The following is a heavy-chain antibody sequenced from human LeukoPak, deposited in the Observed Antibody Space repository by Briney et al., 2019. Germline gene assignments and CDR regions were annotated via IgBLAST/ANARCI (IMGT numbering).Heavy chain of an antibody. CDR1: GDSSSNNIYY. CDR2: IGYSGST. Sequence: SETLSLTCTVSGDSSSNNIYYWGWIRQPPGWGLDWIGSIGYSGSTYYNPSLRSRATISIDTSKNQFSLKLKSVTAADTAVYYCARDSDSSGYFYDYWGQGTLVTVSS. CDR3: ARDSDSSGYFYDY. V-gene: IGHV4-39*07. D-gene: IGHD3-22*01. J-gene: IGHJ4*02.